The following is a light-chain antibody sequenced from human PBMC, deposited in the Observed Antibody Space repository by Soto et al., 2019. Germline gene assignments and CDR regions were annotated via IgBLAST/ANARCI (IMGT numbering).Light chain of an antibody. Sequence: EIVMTQSPATLSVSPGERATLSCRASQSVNSNLAWYQQKPGQAPRLLIYGASTRATGIPARFSGSGSGTEFTLTINSLRSEDFAVYYCQQYNTWPIFGPGTKVDIK. CDR3: QQYNTWPI. J-gene: IGKJ3*01. V-gene: IGKV3-15*01. CDR1: QSVNSN. CDR2: GAS.